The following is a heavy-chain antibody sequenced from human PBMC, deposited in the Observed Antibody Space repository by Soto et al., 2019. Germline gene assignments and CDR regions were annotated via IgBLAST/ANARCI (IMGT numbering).Heavy chain of an antibody. CDR3: ARQIYDSDTGPNFQYYFDS. CDR1: RYRFTSYW. D-gene: IGHD3-22*01. V-gene: IGHV5-10-1*01. CDR2: IDPSDSQT. J-gene: IGHJ4*02. Sequence: PVESLKISCTASRYRFTSYWIGWVRQQPWKGLEWMGRIDPSDSQTYYSPSFRGHVTISVTKSITTVFLQWSSLRASDTAMYYCARQIYDSDTGPNFQYYFDSWGQGTPVTVSS.